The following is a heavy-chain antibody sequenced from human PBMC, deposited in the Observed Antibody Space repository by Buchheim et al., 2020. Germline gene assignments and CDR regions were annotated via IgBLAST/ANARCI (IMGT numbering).Heavy chain of an antibody. J-gene: IGHJ6*02. Sequence: QVQLQQWGAGLLKPSETLSLTCAVYGGSFSGYYWSWIRQPPGKGLEWIGELNHSGSTNYNPSLKSRVTISVDTCQNQFSLTLSSVTAADTAVYYCARSYRYLGYYYYYGMDVWGQGTT. CDR3: ARSYRYLGYYYYYGMDV. D-gene: IGHD7-27*01. CDR2: LNHSGST. V-gene: IGHV4-34*01. CDR1: GGSFSGYY.